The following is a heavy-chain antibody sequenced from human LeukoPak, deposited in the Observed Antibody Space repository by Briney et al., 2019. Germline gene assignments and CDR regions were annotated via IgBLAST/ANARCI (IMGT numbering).Heavy chain of an antibody. J-gene: IGHJ3*02. CDR1: GGSFSGYY. D-gene: IGHD3-22*01. CDR2: INHSGST. Sequence: SETLSLTCAVYGGSFSGYYWSWIRQPPGKGLEWIGEINHSGSTNYNPSLKSRVTISVDTSKNQFSLKLSSVTAADTAVYYCARHYPPMDYYDSSGYYYDAFDIWGQGTMVTVSS. CDR3: ARHYPPMDYYDSSGYYYDAFDI. V-gene: IGHV4-34*01.